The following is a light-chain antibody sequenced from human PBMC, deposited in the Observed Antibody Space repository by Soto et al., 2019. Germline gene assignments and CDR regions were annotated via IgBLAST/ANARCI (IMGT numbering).Light chain of an antibody. Sequence: DIQMTQSPSSLSASVGDRVTITCRASQTISSYLNWYQQKPGKAPKLLIYAASSLQSGVPSRFSGSGSGTDFNLSISSLQPEDFATYYCQQSHGIPYTFGQGTKLEIK. J-gene: IGKJ2*01. CDR3: QQSHGIPYT. V-gene: IGKV1-39*01. CDR1: QTISSY. CDR2: AAS.